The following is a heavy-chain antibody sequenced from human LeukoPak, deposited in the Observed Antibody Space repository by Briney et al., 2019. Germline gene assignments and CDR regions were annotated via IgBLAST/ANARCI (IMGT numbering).Heavy chain of an antibody. D-gene: IGHD3-9*01. Sequence: SETLSLTCSVSGDSITSNNFYWGWFRQPPGKGLEWIGTVYHTGITHYNPSLSSRTSMSVDTAKNHFSLRLNSVTANDTAVYYCARHGILTDHSVRYWGQGILVTVSS. J-gene: IGHJ4*02. CDR3: ARHGILTDHSVRY. CDR2: VYHTGIT. V-gene: IGHV4-39*01. CDR1: GDSITSNNFY.